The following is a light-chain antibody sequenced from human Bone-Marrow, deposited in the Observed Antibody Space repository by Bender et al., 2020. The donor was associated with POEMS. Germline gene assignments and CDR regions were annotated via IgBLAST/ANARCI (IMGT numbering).Light chain of an antibody. J-gene: IGLJ2*01. CDR2: QDS. Sequence: SFVLTQPHSVSVSPGQTASITCSGDKLGDKYACWYQQKPGQSPVLLIFQDSKRPSGIPERFSGSNSGNTATLTISGTQAMDEADYYCQAWDSSTVLFGGGTKLTVL. CDR3: QAWDSSTVL. CDR1: KLGDKY. V-gene: IGLV3-1*01.